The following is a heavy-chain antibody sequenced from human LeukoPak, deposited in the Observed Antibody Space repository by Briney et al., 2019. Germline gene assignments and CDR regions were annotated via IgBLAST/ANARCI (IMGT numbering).Heavy chain of an antibody. CDR2: IRYDGSNK. D-gene: IGHD2-15*01. CDR1: GFTFSNYG. V-gene: IGHV3-30*02. J-gene: IGHJ4*02. Sequence: PGGSLRLSCAASGFTFSNYGMHWVRQAPGKGLEWVAFIRYDGSNKYYADSVKGRFTISRDNSKNTLYLQMNSLRAEDTAVYYCATNRIVVVVADYWGQGTLVTVSS. CDR3: ATNRIVVVVADY.